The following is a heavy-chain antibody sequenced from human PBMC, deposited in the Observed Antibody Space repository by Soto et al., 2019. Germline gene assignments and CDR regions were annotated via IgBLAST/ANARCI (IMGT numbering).Heavy chain of an antibody. V-gene: IGHV5-10-1*01. CDR1: GYSFTSYW. CDR2: IDPSDSYT. CDR3: ARQPYYDILTGYYYYYGMDV. Sequence: PGESLTISCKGSGYSFTSYWISWVRQMPWKCREWRGRIDPSDSYTNYSPSFQGHVTISADKSISTAYLQWSSLKASDTAMYYCARQPYYDILTGYYYYYGMDVWGQGTTVTVSS. J-gene: IGHJ6*02. D-gene: IGHD3-9*01.